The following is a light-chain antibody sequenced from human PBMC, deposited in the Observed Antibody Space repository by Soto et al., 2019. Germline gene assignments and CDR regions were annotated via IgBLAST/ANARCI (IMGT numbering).Light chain of an antibody. CDR2: GAS. J-gene: IGKJ5*01. V-gene: IGKV3-20*01. CDR1: QSFGSN. CDR3: QQYGSSPPVT. Sequence: EIVMTQSPATLSVSPGERATLSCRASQSFGSNLAWYQQKPGQAPRLLIYGASSRATGIPDRFSGSGSGTDFTLTISRLEPEDFAVYYCQQYGSSPPVTFGQGTRLEI.